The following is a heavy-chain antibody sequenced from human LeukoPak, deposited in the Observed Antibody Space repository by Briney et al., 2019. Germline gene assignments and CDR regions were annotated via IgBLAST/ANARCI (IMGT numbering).Heavy chain of an antibody. Sequence: GGSLRLSCAASGFTFSSYSMNWVRQAPGKGLEWVSSISSSSSYIYYADSVKGRFTISRDNAKNSLYLQMNSLRAEDTAVYYCARDPPHGDYVENDAFDIWGQGTMVTVSS. J-gene: IGHJ3*02. CDR1: GFTFSSYS. D-gene: IGHD4-17*01. CDR3: ARDPPHGDYVENDAFDI. V-gene: IGHV3-21*01. CDR2: ISSSSSYI.